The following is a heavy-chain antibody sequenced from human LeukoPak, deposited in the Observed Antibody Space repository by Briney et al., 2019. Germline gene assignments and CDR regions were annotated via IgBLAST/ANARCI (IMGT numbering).Heavy chain of an antibody. CDR3: ARGGSPKFDP. V-gene: IGHV4-59*13. Sequence: SETLSLTCTVSGGSITNYYWSWVRQPPGKGLEWIGYIYDTGNTNYNPSLKSRVTISIDTSKNQFSLKLSSVTPADTAVYYCARGGSPKFDPWGQGNLVTVSS. CDR1: GGSITNYY. J-gene: IGHJ5*02. D-gene: IGHD3-10*01. CDR2: IYDTGNT.